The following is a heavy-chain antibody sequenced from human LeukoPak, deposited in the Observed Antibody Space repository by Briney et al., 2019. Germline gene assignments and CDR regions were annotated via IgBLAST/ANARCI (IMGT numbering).Heavy chain of an antibody. CDR3: ARDGSYSSSWAHAFDI. V-gene: IGHV4-30-2*01. Sequence: PSETLSLTCTVSGGSISSGGYYWSWIRQPPGKGLEWIGYIYHSGSTYYNPSLKSRVTISVDRSKNQFSLKLSSVTAADTAVYYCARDGSYSSSWAHAFDIWGQGTMVTVSS. CDR1: GGSISSGGYY. CDR2: IYHSGST. J-gene: IGHJ3*02. D-gene: IGHD6-13*01.